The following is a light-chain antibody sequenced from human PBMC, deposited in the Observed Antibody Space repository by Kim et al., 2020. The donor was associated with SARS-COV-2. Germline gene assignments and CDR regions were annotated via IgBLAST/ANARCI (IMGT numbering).Light chain of an antibody. Sequence: PGERATLSCRASQSVSSNLACYQQKPGQAPRLLIYGASTRATGIPARFSGSGSGTEFTLTISSLQSEDFAVYYCQQYNNWPPLFTFGPGTKVDIK. J-gene: IGKJ3*01. CDR1: QSVSSN. V-gene: IGKV3-15*01. CDR3: QQYNNWPPLFT. CDR2: GAS.